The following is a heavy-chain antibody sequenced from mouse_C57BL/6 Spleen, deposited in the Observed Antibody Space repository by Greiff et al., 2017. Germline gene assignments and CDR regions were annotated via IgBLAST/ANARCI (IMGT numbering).Heavy chain of an antibody. CDR3: ARRYGSSYWYFDV. CDR1: GYTFTNYW. D-gene: IGHD1-1*01. J-gene: IGHJ1*03. CDR2: IYPGGGYT. V-gene: IGHV1-63*01. Sequence: VQLQQSGAELVRPGTSVKMSRKASGYTFTNYWIGWAKQRPGHGLEWIGDIYPGGGYTNYNEKFKGKATLTADKSSSTAYMQFSSLTSEDSAIXYCARRYGSSYWYFDVWGTGNTVTVSS.